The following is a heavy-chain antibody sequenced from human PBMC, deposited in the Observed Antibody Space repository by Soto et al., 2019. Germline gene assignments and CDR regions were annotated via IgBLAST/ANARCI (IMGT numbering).Heavy chain of an antibody. CDR1: GGTFSSYA. J-gene: IGHJ6*02. D-gene: IGHD3-10*01. CDR3: ARDRYGWGSYHHYYYYGMDV. CDR2: IIPIFGTA. Sequence: QVQLVQSGAEVKKPGSSVNVSCKASGGTFSSYAISWVRQAPGQGLEWMGGIIPIFGTANYAQKFQGRVTITADESTSTAYMELSSLRCEDTAVYYCARDRYGWGSYHHYYYYGMDVWGQGTTVTVSS. V-gene: IGHV1-69*01.